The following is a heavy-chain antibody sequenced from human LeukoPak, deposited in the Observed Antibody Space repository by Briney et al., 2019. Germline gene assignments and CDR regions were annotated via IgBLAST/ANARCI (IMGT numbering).Heavy chain of an antibody. J-gene: IGHJ4*02. V-gene: IGHV3-30*02. CDR3: AKAAGGSGSYYTPLGY. CDR1: GFTFSSYG. Sequence: GGSLRLSCAASGFTFSSYGMHWVRQAPGKGLEWVAFIRYDGSNKYYADSVKGRFTISGDNSKNTLYLQMNSLRAEDTAVYYCAKAAGGSGSYYTPLGYWGQGTLVTVSS. CDR2: IRYDGSNK. D-gene: IGHD3-10*01.